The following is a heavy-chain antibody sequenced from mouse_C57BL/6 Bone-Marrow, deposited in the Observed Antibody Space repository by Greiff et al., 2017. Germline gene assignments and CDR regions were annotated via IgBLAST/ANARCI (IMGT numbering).Heavy chain of an antibody. CDR3: ARDDYYGSSLAWFAY. J-gene: IGHJ3*01. V-gene: IGHV1-64*01. CDR1: GYTFTSYW. D-gene: IGHD1-1*01. Sequence: QVQLQQPGAELVKPGASVKLSCKASGYTFTSYWMHWVKQRPGQGLEWIGEIYPRSGNTYYNEKFKGKATLTADKSSSTAYMELRSLTSEDSAVYFCARDDYYGSSLAWFAYWGQGTLVTVSA. CDR2: IYPRSGNT.